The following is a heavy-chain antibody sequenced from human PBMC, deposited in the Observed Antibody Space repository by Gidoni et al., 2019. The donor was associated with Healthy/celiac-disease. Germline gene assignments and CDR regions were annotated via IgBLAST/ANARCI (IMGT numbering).Heavy chain of an antibody. CDR1: GFTFSSYG. V-gene: IGHV3-33*01. Sequence: QVPLVESGGGVVQPGRSLRLSCAASGFTFSSYGMHWVRQAPGKGLEWVAVIWYDGSNKYYADSVKGRFTISRDNSKNTLYLQMNSLRAEDTAVYYCARERKDGYNFGYFDYWGQGTLVTVSS. D-gene: IGHD5-12*01. J-gene: IGHJ4*02. CDR3: ARERKDGYNFGYFDY. CDR2: IWYDGSNK.